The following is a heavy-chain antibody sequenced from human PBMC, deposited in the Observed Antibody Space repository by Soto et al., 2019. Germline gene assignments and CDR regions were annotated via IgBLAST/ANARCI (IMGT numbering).Heavy chain of an antibody. Sequence: ASVKVSCTASGYTLTSYDINWVRQATGQGLEWMGWMNPNSGNTGYAQKFQGRVTMTRNTSISTAYMELSSLRSEDTAVYYCARGSHYCISTSCYAGDWFDPWGQGTLVTVSS. D-gene: IGHD2-2*01. CDR3: ARGSHYCISTSCYAGDWFDP. CDR2: MNPNSGNT. V-gene: IGHV1-8*01. CDR1: GYTLTSYD. J-gene: IGHJ5*02.